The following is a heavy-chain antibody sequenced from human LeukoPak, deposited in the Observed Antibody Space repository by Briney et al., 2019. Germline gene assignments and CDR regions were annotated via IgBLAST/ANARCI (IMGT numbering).Heavy chain of an antibody. Sequence: SVKVSCKASGGTFSSYTISWVRQAPGQGLEWMGRIIPILGIANYAQKFQGRVTITTDESTSTAYMELSSLRSEDTAVYYCARARCSGGSCYEAYWGQGTLVTVSS. D-gene: IGHD2-15*01. CDR2: IIPILGIA. J-gene: IGHJ4*02. CDR3: ARARCSGGSCYEAY. V-gene: IGHV1-69*16. CDR1: GGTFSSYT.